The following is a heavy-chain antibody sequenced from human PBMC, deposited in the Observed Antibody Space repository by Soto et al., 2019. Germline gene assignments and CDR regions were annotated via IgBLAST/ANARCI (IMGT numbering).Heavy chain of an antibody. CDR2: ISDSGGNT. Sequence: GGSVRLSFVASECAYCDDARILVRRAPGKGLEWVSVISDSGGNTYYADSVKGRFTISRDNSKNTLYLQMNSLRVEDTAVYYCAKARWFRELSAFDTWCQGTMVTVSS. CDR1: ECAYCDDA. D-gene: IGHD3-10*01. CDR3: AKARWFRELSAFDT. V-gene: IGHV3-23*01. J-gene: IGHJ3*02.